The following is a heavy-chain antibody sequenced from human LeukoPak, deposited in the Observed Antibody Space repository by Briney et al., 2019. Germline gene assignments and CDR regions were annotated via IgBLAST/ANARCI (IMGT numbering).Heavy chain of an antibody. Sequence: SETLSLTCAVSGGSFSGYYWSWIRQPPGKGLEWIGEINHSGSTNYNPSLKSRVTISVDTSKNQFSLKLSSVTAADTAVYYCARGGTMGRSYYYYGMDVWGQGTTVTVSS. CDR2: INHSGST. D-gene: IGHD3-10*01. J-gene: IGHJ6*02. CDR3: ARGGTMGRSYYYYGMDV. V-gene: IGHV4-34*01. CDR1: GGSFSGYY.